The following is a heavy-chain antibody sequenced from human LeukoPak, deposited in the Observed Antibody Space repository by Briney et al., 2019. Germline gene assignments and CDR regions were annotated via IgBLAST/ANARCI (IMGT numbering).Heavy chain of an antibody. CDR3: ARVHGDYYDSSGFFDY. J-gene: IGHJ4*02. CDR1: GYTFTSYG. V-gene: IGHV1-18*01. Sequence: ASVKLSCKASGYTFTSYGISWVRHAPGQGLEWKGWISAYNGNTNYAQKLQGRVTMTTDTSTSTAYMELRSLRSDDTAVYYCARVHGDYYDSSGFFDYWGQGTLVTVSS. CDR2: ISAYNGNT. D-gene: IGHD3-22*01.